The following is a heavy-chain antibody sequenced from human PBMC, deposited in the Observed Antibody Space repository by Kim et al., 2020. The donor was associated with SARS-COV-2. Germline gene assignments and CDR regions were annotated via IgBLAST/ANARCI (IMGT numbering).Heavy chain of an antibody. D-gene: IGHD2-2*02. J-gene: IGHJ6*02. CDR2: ETV. CDR3: TQGIGYTMNV. Sequence: ETVEYSPPVKGRFTISRDDTRNTVYLQMNSLRSEDTAVYYCTQGIGYTMNVWGQGTAVTVSS. V-gene: IGHV3-15*01.